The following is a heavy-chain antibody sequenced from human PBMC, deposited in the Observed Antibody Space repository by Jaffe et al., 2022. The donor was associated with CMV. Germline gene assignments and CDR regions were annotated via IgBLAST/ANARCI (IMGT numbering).Heavy chain of an antibody. V-gene: IGHV4-59*01. CDR3: ARVGYYLVGGYYYYYMDV. CDR1: GGSISSYY. CDR2: IYYSGST. Sequence: QVQLQESGPGLVKPSETLSLTCTVSGGSISSYYWSWIRQPPGKGLEWIGYIYYSGSTNYNPSLKSRVTISVDTSKNQFSLKLSSVTAADTAVYYCARVGYYLVGGYYYYYMDVWGKGTTVTVSS. J-gene: IGHJ6*03. D-gene: IGHD3-10*01.